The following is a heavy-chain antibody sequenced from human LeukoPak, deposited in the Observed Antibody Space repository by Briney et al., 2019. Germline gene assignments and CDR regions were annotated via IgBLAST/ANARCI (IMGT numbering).Heavy chain of an antibody. CDR2: IIPIFGTA. CDR1: GGTFSSYA. V-gene: IGHV1-69*13. J-gene: IGHJ4*02. CDR3: ARERDSSSWYFDY. Sequence: ASVKVSCKASGGTFSSYAISWVRQAPGQGLEWMGGIIPIFGTANYAQKFQGRVTITADESSSTAYMELSSLRSEDTAVYYCARERDSSSWYFDYWGQGTLVTVSS. D-gene: IGHD6-13*01.